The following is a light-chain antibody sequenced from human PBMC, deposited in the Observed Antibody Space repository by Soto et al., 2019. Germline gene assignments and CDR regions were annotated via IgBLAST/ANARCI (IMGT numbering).Light chain of an antibody. V-gene: IGKV3-15*01. J-gene: IGKJ3*01. CDR3: QQYDNRPPFT. Sequence: EVAMTQSPATLSVSPGERAILSCRTSQGVSSNLAWYQQKPGLPPRLLIYGASTRATGIPARFSGSGSGTEFTRTISSRQSEDFAVYYCQQYDNRPPFTFGPGTKVDIK. CDR2: GAS. CDR1: QGVSSN.